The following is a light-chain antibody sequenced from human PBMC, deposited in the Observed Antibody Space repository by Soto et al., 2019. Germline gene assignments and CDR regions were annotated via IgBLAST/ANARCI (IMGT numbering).Light chain of an antibody. CDR1: DDISNY. CDR2: DAS. CDR3: QQYANLPLT. J-gene: IGKJ3*01. Sequence: DIQMTQSPSSLSASVGDRVTITCQASDDISNYLNWYQQKTGKAPKVLIYDASHLESGVPSRFSGGGSGTEFTFTISSLQAEDIATYYCQQYANLPLTFGPGTKVDIK. V-gene: IGKV1-33*01.